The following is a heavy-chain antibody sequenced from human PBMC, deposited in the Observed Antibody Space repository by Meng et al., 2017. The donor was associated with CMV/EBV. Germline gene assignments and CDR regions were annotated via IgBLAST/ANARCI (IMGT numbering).Heavy chain of an antibody. V-gene: IGHV3-21*01. J-gene: IGHJ6*02. CDR2: ISSSSSYI. D-gene: IGHD3-3*01. Sequence: GGSLRLSCAASGFTFSSYSMNWGSQAPGKGLEWVSSISSSSSYIYYADSVKGRFTISRDNATNSLYLQMNSLRAEDTAVYYCARDIGTYYDFWSGYSRDYYGMDVWGQGTTVTVSS. CDR1: GFTFSSYS. CDR3: ARDIGTYYDFWSGYSRDYYGMDV.